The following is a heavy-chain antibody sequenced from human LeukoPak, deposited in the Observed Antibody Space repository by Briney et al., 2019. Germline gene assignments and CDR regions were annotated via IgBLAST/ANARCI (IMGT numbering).Heavy chain of an antibody. Sequence: PSETLSLTCTFSGGSISSSSYYLGWIRQPPGKGLEWIGNNYYSWSTYDNPSLKSRVTISVDTSKNQFSLKLSSVTAADTAVYYCARHCSSTSCYQYYYYYMDVWGKGTTVIVSS. CDR2: NYYSWST. J-gene: IGHJ6*03. D-gene: IGHD2-2*01. CDR3: ARHCSSTSCYQYYYYYMDV. V-gene: IGHV4-39*01. CDR1: GGSISSSSYY.